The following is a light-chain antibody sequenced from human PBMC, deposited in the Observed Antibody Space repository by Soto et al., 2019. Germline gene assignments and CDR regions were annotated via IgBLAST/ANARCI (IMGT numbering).Light chain of an antibody. CDR1: QSVTNTY. CDR3: QQCARSPLT. Sequence: EMVLTQSPGTLSLSPGESATLSCRARQSVTNTYLAWYQQKPGQAPRLLIADAFRRATGIPDRFSGSGSGTEFTLTISRLEPEDFAVYYCQQCARSPLTFGQGTKVEMK. CDR2: DAF. V-gene: IGKV3-20*01. J-gene: IGKJ1*01.